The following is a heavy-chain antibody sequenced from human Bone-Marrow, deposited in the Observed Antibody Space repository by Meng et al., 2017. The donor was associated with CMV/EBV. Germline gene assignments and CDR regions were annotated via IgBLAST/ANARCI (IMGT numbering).Heavy chain of an antibody. Sequence: GGSLRLSCAASGFTFSSYSMNWVRQAPGKGLEWVSSISSSSSYIYYADSVKGRFTVSRENAKKALYLQMNSLRAEDTAAYYCARADGFEYSSSFGLCGIDYWGQGTLVTVSS. CDR3: ARADGFEYSSSFGLCGIDY. CDR1: GFTFSSYS. J-gene: IGHJ4*02. V-gene: IGHV3-21*01. CDR2: ISSSSSYI. D-gene: IGHD6-6*01.